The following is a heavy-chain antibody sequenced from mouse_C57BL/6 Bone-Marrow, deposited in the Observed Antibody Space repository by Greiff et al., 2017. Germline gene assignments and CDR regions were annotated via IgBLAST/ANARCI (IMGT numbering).Heavy chain of an antibody. CDR3: ARDDGFNFDY. CDR2: IYPRSGNT. V-gene: IGHV1-81*01. CDR1: GYTFTSYG. D-gene: IGHD2-3*01. Sequence: VKLQESGAELARPGASVKLSCKASGYTFTSYGISWVKQRPGQGLEWIGEIYPRSGNTYYNEKFKGKATLTADKSSSTAYMELRSLTSEDSAVYFCARDDGFNFDYWGQGTTLTVSS. J-gene: IGHJ2*01.